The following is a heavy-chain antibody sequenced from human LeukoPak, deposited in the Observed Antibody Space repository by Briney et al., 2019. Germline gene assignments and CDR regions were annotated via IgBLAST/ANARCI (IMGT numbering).Heavy chain of an antibody. V-gene: IGHV1-69*13. CDR2: IIPIFGTA. D-gene: IGHD5-12*01. CDR1: GGTFSSYA. J-gene: IGHJ4*02. CDR3: ARPGRGYSGYGY. Sequence: SVKVSCKASGGTFSSYAISWGRQAPGQELEWMGGIIPIFGTANYAQKFQGRVTITADESTSTAYMELSSLRSEDTAVYYCARPGRGYSGYGYWGQGTLVTVSS.